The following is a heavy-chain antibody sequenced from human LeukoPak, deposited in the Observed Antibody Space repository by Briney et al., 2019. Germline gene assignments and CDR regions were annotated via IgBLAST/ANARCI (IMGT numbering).Heavy chain of an antibody. J-gene: IGHJ4*02. CDR2: IYYSGST. V-gene: IGHV4-59*01. CDR1: GGSISSYY. D-gene: IGHD2-8*02. Sequence: SETLSLTCTVSGGSISSYYWSWIRQPPGKGLEWIGYIYYSGSTNYNPSLKSRVTISVDTSKYQFSLKLSSVTAADTAVYYCARVRWVGYTSTYFDYWGQGTLVTVSS. CDR3: ARVRWVGYTSTYFDY.